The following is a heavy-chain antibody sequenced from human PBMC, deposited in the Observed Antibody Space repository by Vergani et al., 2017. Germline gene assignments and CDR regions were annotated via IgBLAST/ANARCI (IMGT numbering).Heavy chain of an antibody. CDR3: VRGFFFLGMDV. J-gene: IGHJ6*02. D-gene: IGHD6-25*01. CDR1: GDRVSSKSAA. V-gene: IGHV6-1*01. Sequence: QVQLQQSGPGLVKLSQPLSLPCAILGDRVSSKSAAWNWLRQSPSRGLEWLGRTYFKSRWYNEYAISVKSRITINPDTSKNQFSMQLNSVTPEDTAIYYCVRGFFFLGMDVWGQGTAVTVSS. CDR2: TYFKSRWYN.